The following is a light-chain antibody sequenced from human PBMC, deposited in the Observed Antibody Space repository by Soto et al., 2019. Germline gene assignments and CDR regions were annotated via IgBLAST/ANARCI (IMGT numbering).Light chain of an antibody. J-gene: IGKJ1*01. CDR2: GAT. Sequence: EIVLTQSPGTLSLSPGERATLSCRASQSVSGDYLVWYQQKPGQAPMLLIYGATNSATGIPDRFRGSGSGTDFTLTISKMEPEESALFYCQQFGTPPLTFGQGTKVETK. V-gene: IGKV3-20*01. CDR1: QSVSGDY. CDR3: QQFGTPPLT.